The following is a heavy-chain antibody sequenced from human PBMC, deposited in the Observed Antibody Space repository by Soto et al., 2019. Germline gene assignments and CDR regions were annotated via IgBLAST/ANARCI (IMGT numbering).Heavy chain of an antibody. CDR3: ARDQPTFIAAAGTYDY. Sequence: GGSLRLSCAASGFTFSSYAMHWVRQAPGKGLEWVAVISYDGSNKYYADSVKGRFTISRDNSKNTLYLQMNSLRAEDTAVYYCARDQPTFIAAAGTYDYWGQGILVTVSS. CDR1: GFTFSSYA. V-gene: IGHV3-30-3*01. D-gene: IGHD6-13*01. J-gene: IGHJ4*02. CDR2: ISYDGSNK.